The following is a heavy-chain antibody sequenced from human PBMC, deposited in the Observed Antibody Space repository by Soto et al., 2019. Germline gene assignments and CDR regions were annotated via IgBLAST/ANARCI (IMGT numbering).Heavy chain of an antibody. D-gene: IGHD5-12*01. CDR3: ARHPYSGYDFDY. CDR1: GASISSSSYC. Sequence: SETLSLTCTVSGASISSSSYCWGWLRQPPGKGLEWIGSIFYSGSTYYNPSLKSRVTISVDTSKNQFSLKLSSVTAADTAVYYCARHPYSGYDFDYWGQGTLVTVSS. CDR2: IFYSGST. V-gene: IGHV4-39*01. J-gene: IGHJ4*02.